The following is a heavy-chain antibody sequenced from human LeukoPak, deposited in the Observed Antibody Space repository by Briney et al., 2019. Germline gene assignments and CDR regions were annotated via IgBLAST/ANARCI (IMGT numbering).Heavy chain of an antibody. CDR2: VYAGGIT. Sequence: TGGSLRLSCAASGFTVTSNSMVWVRQAPGKGLAWVAVVYAGGITNYADSVKGRFIISRDDSKDTLYLQMNSLRAEDTGVYYCAKEKGFYFDYWGQGTLDTVSS. J-gene: IGHJ4*02. CDR3: AKEKGFYFDY. V-gene: IGHV3-66*01. CDR1: GFTVTSNS.